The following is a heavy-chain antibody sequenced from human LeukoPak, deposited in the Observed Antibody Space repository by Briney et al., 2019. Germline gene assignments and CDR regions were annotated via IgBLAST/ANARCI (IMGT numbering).Heavy chain of an antibody. Sequence: ASVKVSCKASGYTFSDYYMHWVRQAPGQGLEWMGWISPSSGATKYAHKFQGWLTLTRDTSSSTAYMEPSTLRSDDTAVYYCARSTVVGYPFPDDLWGQGTLVTVSS. D-gene: IGHD4-23*01. CDR3: ARSTVVGYPFPDDL. V-gene: IGHV1-2*04. J-gene: IGHJ4*02. CDR2: ISPSSGAT. CDR1: GYTFSDYY.